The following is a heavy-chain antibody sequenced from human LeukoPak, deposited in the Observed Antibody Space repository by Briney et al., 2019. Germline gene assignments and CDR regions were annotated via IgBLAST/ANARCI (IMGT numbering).Heavy chain of an antibody. D-gene: IGHD5-18*01. Sequence: SETLSLTCTVSGGSLSSYFWSWVRQPAGKGLEWIGRIYTSGSTNYNPSLKSRVTMSVDTSKNQFSLKLSSVTAADTAVYYCAGYSYGPTPTAEYYFDYWGQGTLVTVSS. CDR3: AGYSYGPTPTAEYYFDY. CDR2: IYTSGST. V-gene: IGHV4-4*07. J-gene: IGHJ4*02. CDR1: GGSLSSYF.